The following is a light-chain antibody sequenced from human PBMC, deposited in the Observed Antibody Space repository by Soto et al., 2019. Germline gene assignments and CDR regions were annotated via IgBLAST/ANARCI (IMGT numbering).Light chain of an antibody. Sequence: EIVLTQSPGTLSLTPGERATLSCRASQTISNNYLAWYQQQPGQPPRLFIYGASRRATGIPDRFSGSGSGTDFTLTISSLEPEDFAIYYCQQYGGLPPTFGQGTKLEIK. CDR3: QQYGGLPPT. J-gene: IGKJ2*01. CDR2: GAS. CDR1: QTISNNY. V-gene: IGKV3-20*01.